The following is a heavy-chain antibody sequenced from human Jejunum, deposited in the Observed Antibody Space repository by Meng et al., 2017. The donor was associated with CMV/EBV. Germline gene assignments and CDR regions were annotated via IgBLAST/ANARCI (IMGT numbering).Heavy chain of an antibody. CDR1: GFSPGTSGEG. J-gene: IGHJ4*02. Sequence: ITCKESGPPLGQPTPTLSLTWSFSGFSPGTSGEGVGWIRQPPGTALEWLAPIYRGDDKRYSPSLNSRITIAKDTSKNEVVLTLRNMGSADTGTYSCAHFVGGYYPSRPDYWGQGTLVTVSS. CDR3: AHFVGGYYPSRPDY. V-gene: IGHV2-5*02. CDR2: IYRGDDK. D-gene: IGHD1-26*01.